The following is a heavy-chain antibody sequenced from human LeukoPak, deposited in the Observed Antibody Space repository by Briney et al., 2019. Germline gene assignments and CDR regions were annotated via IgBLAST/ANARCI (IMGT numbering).Heavy chain of an antibody. Sequence: SETLSLTCNVSSGSLRENYWSWIRQSPGKGLEWIAEINHSGSTNYNPSLKSRVTISVDTSKNQFSLKLSSVTAADTAVYYCARKGGRGGSYFPNYYYMDVWGKGTTVTISS. D-gene: IGHD1-26*01. J-gene: IGHJ6*03. CDR1: SGSLRENY. V-gene: IGHV4-34*01. CDR2: INHSGST. CDR3: ARKGGRGGSYFPNYYYMDV.